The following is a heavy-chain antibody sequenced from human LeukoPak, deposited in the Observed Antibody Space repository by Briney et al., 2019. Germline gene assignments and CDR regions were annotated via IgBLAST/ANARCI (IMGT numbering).Heavy chain of an antibody. V-gene: IGHV1-46*01. Sequence: ASVKVSCKASGYTFTSYYMHWARQAPGQGLEWMGIINPSGGSTSYAQKFQGRVTMTRDTSTSTVYMELSSLRSEDTAVYYCARGANNWNYARVGGGGYFDYWGQGTLVTVSS. D-gene: IGHD1-7*01. CDR1: GYTFTSYY. CDR3: ARGANNWNYARVGGGGYFDY. CDR2: INPSGGST. J-gene: IGHJ4*02.